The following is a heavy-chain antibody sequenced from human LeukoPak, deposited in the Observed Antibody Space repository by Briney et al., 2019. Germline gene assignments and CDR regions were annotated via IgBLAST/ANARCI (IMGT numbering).Heavy chain of an antibody. CDR1: GIDFRASG. CDR2: IQTDGRDK. CDR3: ARGGGTVVIGRFDS. J-gene: IGHJ4*02. V-gene: IGHV3-30*02. Sequence: GGSLRLSCAASGIDFRASGMHWVRQAPGMGLEWVTFIQTDGRDKYYAASVAGRFTISRDNSKNTVYLNMNNLRPDDTALYYGARGGGTVVIGRFDSGGKETWFTVSS. D-gene: IGHD2-2*01.